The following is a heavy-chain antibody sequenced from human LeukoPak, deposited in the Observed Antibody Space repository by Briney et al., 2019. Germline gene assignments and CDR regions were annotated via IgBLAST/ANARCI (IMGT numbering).Heavy chain of an antibody. CDR3: ARGLEWLTRRHTWFDP. CDR2: ISAYNGNT. CDR1: GYTFTSYG. J-gene: IGHJ5*02. D-gene: IGHD3-3*01. V-gene: IGHV1-18*01. Sequence: ASVKVSCKASGYTFTSYGISWVRQAPGQGLEWMGWISAYNGNTNYAQKLQGRVTMTTDTSTSTAYMELRSLRSDDTAVYYCARGLEWLTRRHTWFDPWGQGTLVTVSS.